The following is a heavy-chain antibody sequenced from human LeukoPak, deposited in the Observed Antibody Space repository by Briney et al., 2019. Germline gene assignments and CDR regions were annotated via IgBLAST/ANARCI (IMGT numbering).Heavy chain of an antibody. CDR2: ISSSGSTI. V-gene: IGHV3-48*04. CDR3: ARVQGGVLGIRYYYYGMDV. Sequence: PGGSLRLSCAASGFTFSSYAMSWVRQAPGKGLEWVSYISSSGSTIYYADSVKGRFTISRDNAKNSLYLQMNSLRAEDTAVYYCARVQGGVLGIRYYYYGMDVWGQGTTVTVSS. CDR1: GFTFSSYA. D-gene: IGHD3-16*01. J-gene: IGHJ6*02.